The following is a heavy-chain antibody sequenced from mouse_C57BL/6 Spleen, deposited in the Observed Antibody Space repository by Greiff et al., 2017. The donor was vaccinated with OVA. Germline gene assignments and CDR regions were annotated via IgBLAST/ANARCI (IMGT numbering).Heavy chain of an antibody. V-gene: IGHV14-4*01. D-gene: IGHD1-1*01. J-gene: IGHJ1*03. CDR3: TRITTVVANWYFDV. Sequence: EVQLVESGAELVRPGASVKLSCTASGFNIKDDYMHWVKQRPEQGLEWIGWIDPENGDTEYASKFQGKATITADTSSNTAYLQLSSLTSEDTAVYYCTRITTVVANWYFDVWGTGTTVTVSS. CDR1: GFNIKDDY. CDR2: IDPENGDT.